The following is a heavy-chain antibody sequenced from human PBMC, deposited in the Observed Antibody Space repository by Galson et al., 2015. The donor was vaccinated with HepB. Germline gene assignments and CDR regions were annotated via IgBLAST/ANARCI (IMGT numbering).Heavy chain of an antibody. CDR1: GFTFSSYG. CDR3: ARSLGRRGVDPQPYYFDY. D-gene: IGHD3-10*01. V-gene: IGHV3-48*02. CDR2: LSTGSSTK. J-gene: IGHJ4*02. Sequence: CAASGFTFSSYGVSWVRPAPGQGLEWVSYLSTGSSTKYYADSVKGRLPISRDNAKSSLYLQLNSLRDEDTAVYYCARSLGRRGVDPQPYYFDYWGQGTLVTVSS.